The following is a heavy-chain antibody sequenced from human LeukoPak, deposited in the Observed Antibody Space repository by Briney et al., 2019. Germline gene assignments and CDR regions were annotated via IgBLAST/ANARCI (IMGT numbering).Heavy chain of an antibody. Sequence: PSETLSLTCAVYGGSFSGYYWSWIRQPPGKGLEWIGYIYYSGSTNYNPSLKSRVTISVDTSKNQFSLKLSSVTAADTAVYYCARGSHYYDSSGYPTLDYWGQGTLVTVSS. V-gene: IGHV4-59*08. CDR1: GGSFSGYY. CDR3: ARGSHYYDSSGYPTLDY. D-gene: IGHD3-22*01. CDR2: IYYSGST. J-gene: IGHJ4*02.